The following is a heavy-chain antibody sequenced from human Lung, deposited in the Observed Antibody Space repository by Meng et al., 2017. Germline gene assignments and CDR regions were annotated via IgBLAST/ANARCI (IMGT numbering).Heavy chain of an antibody. D-gene: IGHD6-13*01. CDR2: INPESGDT. CDR3: ARDEDISAAGKLFGDY. J-gene: IGHJ4*02. Sequence: QGQLVQSAAEVKKAGASVKVYCKASGFTFPGYWLHGVRRAPGQGLEWMGRINPESGDTHYAQRFQGRVTMTGDTSISTAYMELSGLRSDDTAMYYCARDEDISAAGKLFGDYWGQGTLVTVSS. CDR1: GFTFPGYW. V-gene: IGHV1-2*06.